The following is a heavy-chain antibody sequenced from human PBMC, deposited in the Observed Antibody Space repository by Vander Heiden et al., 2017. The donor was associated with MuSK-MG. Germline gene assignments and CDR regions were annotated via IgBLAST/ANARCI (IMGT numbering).Heavy chain of an antibody. D-gene: IGHD1-1*01. CDR2: ISSSGST. CDR1: GGSIKSSFYY. J-gene: IGHJ5*02. V-gene: IGHV4-39*01. Sequence: QVQLQASGPGLVKPSETLSPSCVVSGGSIKSSFYYLVWIRQSPGKGLEWIGSISSSGSTSYSPSLKTRVTMSVDTSMNQFSLKLRSVTATDSAIYYCARHYLLDKFDPWGQGTQVAVSS. CDR3: ARHYLLDKFDP.